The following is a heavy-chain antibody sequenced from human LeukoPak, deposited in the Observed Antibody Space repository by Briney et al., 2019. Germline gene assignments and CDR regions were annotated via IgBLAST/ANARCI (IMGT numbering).Heavy chain of an antibody. J-gene: IGHJ4*02. Sequence: ASVTVSCTASGYTFTGYYMHWVRQAPGQGLEWMGWINPNSGGTNYAQKFQGRVTMTRDTSISTAYMELSRLRSDDTAVYYCAREFSVVGARLYYWGQGTLVTVSS. CDR1: GYTFTGYY. V-gene: IGHV1-2*02. CDR2: INPNSGGT. D-gene: IGHD1-26*01. CDR3: AREFSVVGARLYY.